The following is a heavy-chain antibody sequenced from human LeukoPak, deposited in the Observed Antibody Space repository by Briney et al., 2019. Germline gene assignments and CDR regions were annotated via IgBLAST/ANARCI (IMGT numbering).Heavy chain of an antibody. CDR1: GFTFSSYA. D-gene: IGHD3-10*01. CDR3: ARSELGYNYYYMDV. J-gene: IGHJ6*03. V-gene: IGHV3-23*01. Sequence: GGSLRLSCAASGFTFSSYAMSWVRQAPGKGLEWVSAISGSGGSTYYADSVKGRFTISRDNAKKSLYLQMNSLRVEDTAVYYCARSELGYNYYYMDVWGKGTTVTISS. CDR2: ISGSGGST.